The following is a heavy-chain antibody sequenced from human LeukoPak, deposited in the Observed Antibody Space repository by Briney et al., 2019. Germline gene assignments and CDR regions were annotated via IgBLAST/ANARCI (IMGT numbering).Heavy chain of an antibody. D-gene: IGHD4-17*01. V-gene: IGHV3-21*01. Sequence: PGGSLRLSCAASGFTFNTYSMNWVRQAPGKGLEWVSSISSGSSYIYYADSVKGRFTISRDNAKNSLYLQMNSLRAEDTAVYYCAREKGPGDPVDYWGQGTLVTVSS. CDR2: ISSGSSYI. CDR3: AREKGPGDPVDY. J-gene: IGHJ4*02. CDR1: GFTFNTYS.